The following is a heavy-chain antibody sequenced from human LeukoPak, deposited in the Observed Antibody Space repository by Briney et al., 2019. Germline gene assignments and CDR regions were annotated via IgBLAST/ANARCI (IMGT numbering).Heavy chain of an antibody. Sequence: SSETLSLTCTVSGGSISSYHWSWIRQPPGKGLEWIGHIYYTGSTNYNPSLKSRVTISLDTSKNQFSLKLSSVTAADTAVYYCTRSLGVVIHGGMDVWGQGTTVTVSS. J-gene: IGHJ6*02. V-gene: IGHV4-59*01. CDR3: TRSLGVVIHGGMDV. CDR2: IYYTGST. CDR1: GGSISSYH. D-gene: IGHD3-3*01.